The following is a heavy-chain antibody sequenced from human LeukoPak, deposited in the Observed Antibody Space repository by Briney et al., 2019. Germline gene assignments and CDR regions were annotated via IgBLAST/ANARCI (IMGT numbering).Heavy chain of an antibody. V-gene: IGHV3-43*02. CDR1: GFTFDDHA. CDR2: ISGDGGST. Sequence: GGSLRLSCAASGFTFDDHAMHWVRQAPGKGLEWVSLISGDGGSTYYADSVKGRFTISRDNIKYSLYLQMNSLRTEDTALYFCAKAPWDYIWGTYRSGDYWGQGTLVTVSS. J-gene: IGHJ4*02. CDR3: AKAPWDYIWGTYRSGDY. D-gene: IGHD3-16*02.